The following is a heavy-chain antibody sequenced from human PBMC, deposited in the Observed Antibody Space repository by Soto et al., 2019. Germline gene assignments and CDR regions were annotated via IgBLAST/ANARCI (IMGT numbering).Heavy chain of an antibody. V-gene: IGHV3-23*01. CDR3: AKGRDVATSSNWFDP. Sequence: WGSLRLSCAASGFTFISYDMSFFRHSPLKGLEWVSAISGSVGTTYYADSVKGRFTISRDNSKNTLYLQMNSLRAEDTALYHCAKGRDVATSSNWFDPWGQGTLVTVSS. CDR2: ISGSVGTT. CDR1: GFTFISYD. D-gene: IGHD5-12*01. J-gene: IGHJ5*02.